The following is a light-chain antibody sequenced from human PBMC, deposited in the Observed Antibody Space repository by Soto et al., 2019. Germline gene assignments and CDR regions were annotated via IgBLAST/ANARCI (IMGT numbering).Light chain of an antibody. J-gene: IGKJ5*01. V-gene: IGKV3-11*01. CDR1: QSVSSY. CDR3: QQRSNWPPIT. Sequence: EIVLTQSPATLSLSQGERDTLSCRASQSVSSYLAWYQQKPGQAPRLLIYGASTRATGIPARFSGSGSGTDFTLTINSLEPEDFAVYYCQQRSNWPPITFGQGTRLEIK. CDR2: GAS.